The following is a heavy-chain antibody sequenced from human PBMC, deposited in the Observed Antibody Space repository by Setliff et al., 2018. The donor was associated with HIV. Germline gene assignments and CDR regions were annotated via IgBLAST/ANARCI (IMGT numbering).Heavy chain of an antibody. J-gene: IGHJ4*02. CDR1: GDAISSGNNY. D-gene: IGHD3-10*01. CDR3: ARGGALTMAPAGCFDS. Sequence: SETLSLTCTVSGDAISSGNNYWNWIRQRPRKGLEWIGYIYYDGATYYNPSLRSPVTISVDPSKNQIFLRMTSVTAADTAVYYCARGGALTMAPAGCFDSWGQGILVTVSS. CDR2: IYYDGAT. V-gene: IGHV4-31*01.